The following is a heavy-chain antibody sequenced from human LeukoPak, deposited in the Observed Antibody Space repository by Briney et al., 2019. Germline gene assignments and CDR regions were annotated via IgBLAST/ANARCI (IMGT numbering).Heavy chain of an antibody. Sequence: GGSLRLSCAASGFTVSSNYMSWVRQAPGKGLEWVSVIYSGGSTYYADSVKGRFTISRDNSKNTLYLQMNSLRAEDTAVYYCARGPRDCSSTSCPPYWGQGTLVTVSS. CDR1: GFTVSSNY. CDR2: IYSGGST. D-gene: IGHD2-2*01. J-gene: IGHJ4*02. V-gene: IGHV3-53*01. CDR3: ARGPRDCSSTSCPPY.